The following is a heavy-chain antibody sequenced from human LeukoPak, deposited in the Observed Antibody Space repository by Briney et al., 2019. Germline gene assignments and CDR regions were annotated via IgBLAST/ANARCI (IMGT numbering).Heavy chain of an antibody. CDR2: INYSGTT. Sequence: SETLSLTCTVSGGSISGYYWSWIRQPPGKGLEWIGYINYSGTTSYNPSLKSRVTISVDMSKNQFSLKLSSVTAADTAVYYCAREGGDGYSSSSLLYWGQGTLVTVSS. V-gene: IGHV4-59*01. CDR1: GGSISGYY. D-gene: IGHD6-6*01. J-gene: IGHJ4*02. CDR3: AREGGDGYSSSSLLY.